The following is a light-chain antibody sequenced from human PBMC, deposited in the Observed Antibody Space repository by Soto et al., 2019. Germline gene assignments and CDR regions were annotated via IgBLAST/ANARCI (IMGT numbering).Light chain of an antibody. V-gene: IGKV1-27*01. CDR2: DAN. CDR3: QQNNSAPFT. Sequence: DIQMTQSPSSLSASVGDRVTITCRASQGIRNSLTWYQQKPGKGPNLLIYDANTLQSGVPSRFSGSGSGTDFTLTISSLQPEDFATYYCQQNNSAPFTFGQGTQLEIK. CDR1: QGIRNS. J-gene: IGKJ5*01.